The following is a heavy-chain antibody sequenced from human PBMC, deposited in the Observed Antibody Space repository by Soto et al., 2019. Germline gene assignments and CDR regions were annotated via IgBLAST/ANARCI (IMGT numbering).Heavy chain of an antibody. D-gene: IGHD2-15*01. CDR2: ISTSGGST. Sequence: GGSLRLSCAASGSTFSTYSMTWVRQDPGKGLEWVSAISTSGGSTYYADSVKGRFTISRDNSKNTLYLQMNSLRAEDTALYYCAKGWGRYCSGGSCYSPLTMDVWGQGTTVTVSS. CDR3: AKGWGRYCSGGSCYSPLTMDV. CDR1: GSTFSTYS. J-gene: IGHJ6*02. V-gene: IGHV3-23*01.